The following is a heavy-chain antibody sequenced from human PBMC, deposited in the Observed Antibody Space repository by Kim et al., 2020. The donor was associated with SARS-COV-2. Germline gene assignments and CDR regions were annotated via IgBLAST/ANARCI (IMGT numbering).Heavy chain of an antibody. D-gene: IGHD5-18*01. CDR1: GFTFSNYG. J-gene: IGHJ4*02. Sequence: GGSLRLSCAASGFTFSNYGMHWVRQAPGKGLEWVAVIWYDGSKKFYADSVKGRTTISRDNSKNTLYLQMDSLRAEDTAVYYCAKDLNTAMVMKYFDYWGQGTLVTVSS. CDR3: AKDLNTAMVMKYFDY. CDR2: IWYDGSKK. V-gene: IGHV3-33*06.